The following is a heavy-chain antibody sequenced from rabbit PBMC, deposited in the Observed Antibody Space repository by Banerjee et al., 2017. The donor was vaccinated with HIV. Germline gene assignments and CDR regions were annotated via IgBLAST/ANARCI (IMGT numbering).Heavy chain of an antibody. CDR3: VRARPYPFVL. CDR1: GFPFSNKDV. D-gene: IGHD1-1*01. J-gene: IGHJ6*01. Sequence: QDQLKETGGGLVQPGGSLTLSCKASGFPFSNKDVMCWVRQAPGKGLEWIGCIYTGNGKTYYASWAKGRFTISKSSSTTVTLQMTSLTAADTATYFCVRARPYPFVLWGPGTLVTVS. CDR2: IYTGNGKT. V-gene: IGHV1S45*01.